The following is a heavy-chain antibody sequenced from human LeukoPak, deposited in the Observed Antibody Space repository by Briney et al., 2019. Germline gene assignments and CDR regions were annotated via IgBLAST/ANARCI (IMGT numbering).Heavy chain of an antibody. CDR1: GDSISRFY. J-gene: IGHJ3*02. Sequence: TSETLSLTCTVSGDSISRFYWSWIRQSPGKGLEWIGHIYYGGSAYSNPSLRSRVTISLDTSKNQLSLSLTSMAAADTAVYYCARRQYGYYDYASDIWGQGTLVTVSS. CDR2: IYYGGSA. CDR3: ARRQYGYYDYASDI. D-gene: IGHD4-17*01. V-gene: IGHV4-59*01.